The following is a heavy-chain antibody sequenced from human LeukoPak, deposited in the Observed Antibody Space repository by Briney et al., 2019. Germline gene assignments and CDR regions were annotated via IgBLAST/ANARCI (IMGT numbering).Heavy chain of an antibody. CDR1: GFTFSNYW. Sequence: GGSLRLSCAASGFTFSNYWMHWVRQAPEKGLVWVSRIKSDGRSTSYADSVKGRFTISRDNAKNTLYLQMNSLRAEDTAVYYCARGYYDSSGYYLIDYWGQGTLVTVSS. J-gene: IGHJ4*02. V-gene: IGHV3-74*01. CDR2: IKSDGRST. D-gene: IGHD3-22*01. CDR3: ARGYYDSSGYYLIDY.